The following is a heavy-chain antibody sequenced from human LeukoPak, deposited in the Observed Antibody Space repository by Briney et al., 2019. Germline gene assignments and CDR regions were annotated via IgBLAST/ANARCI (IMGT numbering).Heavy chain of an antibody. D-gene: IGHD5-12*01. V-gene: IGHV1-18*01. J-gene: IGHJ4*02. Sequence: GASVKVSCKASGYTFTSYGISWVRQAPGQGLEWMGWISAYNGNTNYAQKLQGRVTMTTDTSTSTAYMELRSLRSDDTAVYYCARARSYRVASGLDYWGQGTLVTVSS. CDR2: ISAYNGNT. CDR3: ARARSYRVASGLDY. CDR1: GYTFTSYG.